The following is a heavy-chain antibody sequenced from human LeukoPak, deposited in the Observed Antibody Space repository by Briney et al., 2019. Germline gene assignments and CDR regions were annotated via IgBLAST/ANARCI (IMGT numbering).Heavy chain of an antibody. V-gene: IGHV4-59*04. CDR3: ASVRRGFGESSKYYSYYYMDV. Sequence: PSETLSLTCTVSGGSISSHYWSWIRQPPGKGLDWIGDVYYSGSTYYNPSLKSRVTISVDTSKNQFSLKLSAVTAADTAVYFCASVRRGFGESSKYYSYYYMDVWGNGTTVTISS. CDR1: GGSISSHY. D-gene: IGHD3-10*01. CDR2: VYYSGST. J-gene: IGHJ6*03.